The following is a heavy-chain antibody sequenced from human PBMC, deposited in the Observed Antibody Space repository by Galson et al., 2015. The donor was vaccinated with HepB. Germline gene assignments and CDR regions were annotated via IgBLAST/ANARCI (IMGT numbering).Heavy chain of an antibody. CDR3: ATTNYDSSGSYHMDV. V-gene: IGHV4-39*01. CDR1: DGSISSSTYY. D-gene: IGHD3-22*01. CDR2: IYYSGST. J-gene: IGHJ6*02. Sequence: SETLSLTCTVSDGSISSSTYYWGWIRQPPGKGLEWIGSIYYSGSTYYNSSLKSRVTIFVDTSKKKFSLNLRSVTAADTAVYYCATTNYDSSGSYHMDVWGQGTTVTVSS.